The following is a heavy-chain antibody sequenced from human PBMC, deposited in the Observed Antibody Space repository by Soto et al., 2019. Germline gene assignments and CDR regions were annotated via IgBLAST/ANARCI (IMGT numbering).Heavy chain of an antibody. D-gene: IGHD2-8*01. CDR1: GGSISSGGYY. V-gene: IGHV4-31*03. CDR2: IYYSGST. Sequence: QVQLQESGPGLVKPSQTLSLTCTVSGGSISSGGYYWSWIRQDPGKGLEWIGCIYYSGSTYYNPYLKSRGTVSVDTSKNQFSLKLSSVTAADTAVYYCARLMVYAIGFNWFDPWGQGTLVTVSS. J-gene: IGHJ5*02. CDR3: ARLMVYAIGFNWFDP.